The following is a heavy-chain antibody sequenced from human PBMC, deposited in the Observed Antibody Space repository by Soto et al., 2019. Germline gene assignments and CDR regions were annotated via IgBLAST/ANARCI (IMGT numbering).Heavy chain of an antibody. D-gene: IGHD3-3*01. V-gene: IGHV5-10-1*01. CDR3: ATSSITIFGVVRPLYWYFDL. CDR2: IDPSDSYT. Sequence: PGESLKISCKGSGYSFTSYWIRWVRQMPGKGLEWMGRIDPSDSYTNYSPSFQGHVTISADKSISTAYLQWSSLKASDTAMYYCATSSITIFGVVRPLYWYFDLWGRGTLVTVSS. CDR1: GYSFTSYW. J-gene: IGHJ2*01.